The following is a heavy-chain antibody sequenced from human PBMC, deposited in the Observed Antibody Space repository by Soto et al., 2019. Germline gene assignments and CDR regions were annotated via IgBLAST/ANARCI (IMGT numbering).Heavy chain of an antibody. CDR3: ARVYCTGGSCYYAFHI. V-gene: IGHV3-74*01. CDR2: VNSDGSST. J-gene: IGHJ3*02. Sequence: GGSLRLFCAASGFTFSTSFIHWVRQAPGKGLEWVSRVNSDGSSTIYVDSVKGRFTISRDNAKNTVYLEMNSLRAEDTAVYYCARVYCTGGSCYYAFHIWGQGTMVTVSS. CDR1: GFTFSTSF. D-gene: IGHD2-8*02.